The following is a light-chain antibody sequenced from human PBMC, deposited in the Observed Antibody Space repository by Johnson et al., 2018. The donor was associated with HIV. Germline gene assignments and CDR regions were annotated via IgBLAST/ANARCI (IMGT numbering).Light chain of an antibody. CDR1: TSNIGNND. J-gene: IGLJ1*01. CDR3: GAWDSSLSAHFV. Sequence: QSVLTQPPSVSAAPGQKVTFSCSGSTSNIGNNDVSWYRHLPGTAPKLLIYDNYKRPSGIPDRFSGSKSATSATLGITGLQPRDEADYYCGAWDSSLSAHFVFGTGTNITVL. V-gene: IGLV1-51*01. CDR2: DNY.